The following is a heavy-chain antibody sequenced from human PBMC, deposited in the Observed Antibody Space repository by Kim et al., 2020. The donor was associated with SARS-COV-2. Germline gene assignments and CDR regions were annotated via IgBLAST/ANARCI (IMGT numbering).Heavy chain of an antibody. CDR2: ISGSGGST. CDR3: AKGDDFWSGYYHLDY. V-gene: IGHV3-23*01. D-gene: IGHD3-3*01. J-gene: IGHJ4*02. CDR1: GFTFSSYA. Sequence: GGSLRLSCAASGFTFSSYAMSWVRQAPGKGLEWVSAISGSGGSTYYADSVKGRFTISRDNSKNTLYLQMNSLRAEDTAVYYCAKGDDFWSGYYHLDYWGQGTLVTVSS.